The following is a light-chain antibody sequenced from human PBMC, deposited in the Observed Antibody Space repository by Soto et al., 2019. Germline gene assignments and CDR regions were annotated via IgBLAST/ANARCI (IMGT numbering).Light chain of an antibody. J-gene: IGKJ2*01. CDR3: QQYGSSPPYT. V-gene: IGKV3-20*01. Sequence: EIVLTQSPGILSLSPGERATLSCRASQTVSGNYLAWYQQKPGQSPRLLIYGSSDSATGIPDRFSGSGSGTDFTLSISRVEPEDFAVYYCQQYGSSPPYTFGQGTTLEI. CDR1: QTVSGNY. CDR2: GSS.